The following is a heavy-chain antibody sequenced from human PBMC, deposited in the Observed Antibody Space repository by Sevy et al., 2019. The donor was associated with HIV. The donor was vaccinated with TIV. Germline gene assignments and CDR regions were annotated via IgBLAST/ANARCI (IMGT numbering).Heavy chain of an antibody. J-gene: IGHJ3*02. CDR3: AKDRRIGYSYGYDAFDI. D-gene: IGHD5-18*01. CDR2: ISGSGGST. CDR1: GLTFSSYA. V-gene: IGHV3-23*01. Sequence: GGSLRLSCAASGLTFSSYAMSWVRQAPGKGLEWVSSISGSGGSTYYADSVKGRFTISRDNSKNTLYLQMNSLRAEDTAVYYCAKDRRIGYSYGYDAFDIWGQRTMVTVSS.